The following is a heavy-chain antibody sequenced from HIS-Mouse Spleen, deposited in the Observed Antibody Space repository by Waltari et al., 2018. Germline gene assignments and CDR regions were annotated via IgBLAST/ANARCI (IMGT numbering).Heavy chain of an antibody. CDR3: AREIPYSSSWYDWYFDL. J-gene: IGHJ2*01. CDR2: IYYSGST. Sequence: QLQLQESGPGLVTPSETRSLTCTVSGGSISSSTYYWGCIRQPPGKGLEWIGSIYYSGSTYYNPSLKSRVTISVDTSKNQFSLKLSSVTAADTAVYYCAREIPYSSSWYDWYFDLWGRGTLVTVSS. V-gene: IGHV4-39*07. D-gene: IGHD6-13*01. CDR1: GGSISSSTYY.